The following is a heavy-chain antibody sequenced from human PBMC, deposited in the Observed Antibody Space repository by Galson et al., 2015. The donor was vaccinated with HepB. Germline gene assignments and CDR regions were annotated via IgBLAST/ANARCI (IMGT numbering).Heavy chain of an antibody. V-gene: IGHV6-1*01. D-gene: IGHD3-3*01. J-gene: IGHJ4*02. CDR1: GDSVSSKSAA. CDR2: TYYRSKWYN. Sequence: CAISGDSVSSKSAAWNWIRQSPSRGLEWLGRTYYRSKWYNDYAVSVKSRITINPDTSKNQFSLQLNSVTPEDTAVYYCARDRGLEWLLNYFDYWGQGTLVTVSS. CDR3: ARDRGLEWLLNYFDY.